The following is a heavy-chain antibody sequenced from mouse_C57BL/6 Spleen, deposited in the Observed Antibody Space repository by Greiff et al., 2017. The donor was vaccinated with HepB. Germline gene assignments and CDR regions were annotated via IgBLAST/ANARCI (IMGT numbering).Heavy chain of an antibody. D-gene: IGHD2-3*01. CDR2: ISDGGSYT. Sequence: EVKVEESGGGLVKPGGSLKLSCAASGFTFSSYAMSWVRQTPEKRLEWVATISDGGSYTYYPDNVKGRFTISRDNAKNNLYLQMSHLKSEDTAMYYCARDRDDGYYVRAMDYWGQGTSVTVSS. CDR3: ARDRDDGYYVRAMDY. CDR1: GFTFSSYA. J-gene: IGHJ4*01. V-gene: IGHV5-4*01.